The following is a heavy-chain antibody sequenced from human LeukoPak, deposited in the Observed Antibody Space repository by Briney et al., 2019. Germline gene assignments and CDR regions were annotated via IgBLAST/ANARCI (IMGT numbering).Heavy chain of an antibody. V-gene: IGHV4-61*02. CDR3: GRAPYGPLDH. D-gene: IGHD3-10*01. CDR2: ISTTGST. J-gene: IGHJ4*02. CDR1: GDSISSGSYF. Sequence: SQTLSLTCTVSGDSISSGSYFWSWIRQPAGKGLEWIGRISTTGSTNYNPSLKSRISISAVTSKNQFSLSLTSVTAADTAVYYCGRAPYGPLDHWGQGILVTVSS.